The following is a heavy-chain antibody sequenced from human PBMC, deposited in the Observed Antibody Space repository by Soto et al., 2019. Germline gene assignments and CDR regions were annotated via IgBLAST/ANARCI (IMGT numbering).Heavy chain of an antibody. V-gene: IGHV3-23*01. D-gene: IGHD6-19*01. CDR2: ISGSGGST. CDR3: AKELGTAGYSSGWYNGDPVGHYYMDV. CDR1: GFTFSSYA. Sequence: GGSLRLSCAASGFTFSSYAMSWVRQAPGKGLEWVSAISGSGGSTYYADSVKGRFTISRDNSKNTLYLQMNSLRAEDTAVYYCAKELGTAGYSSGWYNGDPVGHYYMDVWGKGTTVTVSS. J-gene: IGHJ6*03.